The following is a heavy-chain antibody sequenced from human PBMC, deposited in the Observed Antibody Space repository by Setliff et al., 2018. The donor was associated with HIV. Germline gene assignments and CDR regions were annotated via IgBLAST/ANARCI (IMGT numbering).Heavy chain of an antibody. J-gene: IGHJ4*02. CDR2: IYARGST. D-gene: IGHD3-10*01. CDR3: ARELLRSWDGSENSYKPYYFDY. V-gene: IGHV4-38-2*02. CDR1: GYSISSGYY. Sequence: SETLSLTCAVSGYSISSGYYWGWIRQPPGKGLEWIGSIYARGSTYYNPSLKSRVTISVDTSKNQFSLKLSSVTAADTAVYYCARELLRSWDGSENSYKPYYFDYWGQGTLVTVSS.